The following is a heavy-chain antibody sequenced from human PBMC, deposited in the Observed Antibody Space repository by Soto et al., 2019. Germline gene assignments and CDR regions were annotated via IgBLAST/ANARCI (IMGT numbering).Heavy chain of an antibody. D-gene: IGHD3-10*01. V-gene: IGHV1-69*13. CDR2: IIPIFGTA. J-gene: IGHJ6*02. Sequence: SVKVSCKASGGTFSSYAISWVRQAPGQGLEWMGGIIPIFGTANYAQKFQGRVTITADESTSTAYMELSSLRSEDTAVYYCARTYGSGYGMDVWGQGTTVTVSS. CDR3: ARTYGSGYGMDV. CDR1: GGTFSSYA.